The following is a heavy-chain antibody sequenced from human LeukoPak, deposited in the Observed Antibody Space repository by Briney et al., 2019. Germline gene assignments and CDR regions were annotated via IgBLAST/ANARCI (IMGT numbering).Heavy chain of an antibody. D-gene: IGHD6-13*01. CDR2: ISWTTGNI. V-gene: IGHV3-9*01. CDR3: AKGGAAVDNYWYFDL. J-gene: IGHJ2*01. Sequence: SLTVSRSSSGLTFDYYDRQYLGQPRVKKMKWVSGISWTTGNIAYADTVKGRFTISRDNAKHSLYLQMNTLRAEHTALYYCAKGGAAVDNYWYFDLWGRGTLVTVTS. CDR1: GLTFDYYD.